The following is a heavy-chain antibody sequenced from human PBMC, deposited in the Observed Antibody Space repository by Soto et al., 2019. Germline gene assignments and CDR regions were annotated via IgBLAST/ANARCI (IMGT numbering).Heavy chain of an antibody. Sequence: RGSLRGSCPASGCTFRPYXMSWVRQAPGKGLEWVSGISGSGGSTYYADSVQGRFTISRDNSENTLYLQVSSLRAEDTAVYYCARRVITDYYYYGMDVWGQGTRVT. V-gene: IGHV3-23*01. J-gene: IGHJ6*02. D-gene: IGHD3-22*01. CDR2: ISGSGGST. CDR1: GCTFRPYX. CDR3: ARRVITDYYYYGMDV.